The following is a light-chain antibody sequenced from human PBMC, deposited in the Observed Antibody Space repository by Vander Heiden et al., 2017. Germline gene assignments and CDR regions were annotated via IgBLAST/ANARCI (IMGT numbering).Light chain of an antibody. V-gene: IGKV3-20*01. CDR2: GAS. J-gene: IGKJ2*01. CDR3: QQYGSSPFT. CDR1: QSVNNNY. Sequence: EILLTQSQGTLSLSPGESATLSCRASQSVNNNYLAWYQQKPGQAPRVLIYGASSRATGIPVRFSGSGSGTDFTLTISRLEPEDFAVYSCQQYGSSPFTFGQGTKLEIK.